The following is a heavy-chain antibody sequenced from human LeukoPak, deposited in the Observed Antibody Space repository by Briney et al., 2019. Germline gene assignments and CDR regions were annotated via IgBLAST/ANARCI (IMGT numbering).Heavy chain of an antibody. CDR2: IYYSGST. Sequence: SETLSLTCTVSGGSISSSSYWWGWIRQPPGKGLVWIANIYYSGSTHYNPSLKSRVTISIEKSKNQFSLKLSSVTAADTAVYYCARNYYESSGYYPWNFDYWGQGTLVTVSS. V-gene: IGHV4-39*01. CDR3: ARNYYESSGYYPWNFDY. J-gene: IGHJ4*02. CDR1: GGSISSSSYW. D-gene: IGHD3-22*01.